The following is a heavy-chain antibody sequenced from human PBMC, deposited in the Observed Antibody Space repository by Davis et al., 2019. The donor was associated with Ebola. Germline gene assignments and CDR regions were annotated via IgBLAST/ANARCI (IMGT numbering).Heavy chain of an antibody. CDR1: AYTFTTYG. V-gene: IGHV1-18*01. CDR2: SSAYNGNT. Sequence: ASVPVSCKASAYTFTTYGISWARHAPGQGLEWMGWSSAYNGNTHYAQKLQGRVTMTTDTSQSTAYMELRSLRSDDTAVYYCARDFDFWSGYHYYFDYWGQGTLVTVSS. J-gene: IGHJ4*02. D-gene: IGHD3-3*01. CDR3: ARDFDFWSGYHYYFDY.